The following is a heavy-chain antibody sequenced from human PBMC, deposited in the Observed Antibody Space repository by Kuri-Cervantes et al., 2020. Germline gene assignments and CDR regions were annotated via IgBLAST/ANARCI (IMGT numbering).Heavy chain of an antibody. J-gene: IGHJ6*02. D-gene: IGHD2-2*01. CDR3: ATSIVVVPAASYYYYSYDIDV. V-gene: IGHV1-69*05. CDR2: IIPIFGTA. Sequence: SVKVSCKASGGTFSSYAISWVRQAPGQGLEWMGGIIPIFGTANYAQKFQGRVTMTRDTSISTAYMELSRLRSDDTAVYYCATSIVVVPAASYYYYSYDIDVWGQGTTVTVSS. CDR1: GGTFSSYA.